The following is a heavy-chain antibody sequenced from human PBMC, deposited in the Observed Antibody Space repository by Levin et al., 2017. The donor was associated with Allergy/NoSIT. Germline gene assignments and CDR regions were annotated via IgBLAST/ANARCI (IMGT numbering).Heavy chain of an antibody. J-gene: IGHJ4*02. Sequence: SETLSLTCTVSGGSISSYYWSWIRQPPGKGLEWIGYIYYSGSTNYNPSLKSRVTISVDTSKNQFSLKLSSVTAADTAVDYCARDSVCSGGSCYSDYWGQGTLVTVSS. CDR2: IYYSGST. CDR1: GGSISSYY. D-gene: IGHD2-15*01. V-gene: IGHV4-59*01. CDR3: ARDSVCSGGSCYSDY.